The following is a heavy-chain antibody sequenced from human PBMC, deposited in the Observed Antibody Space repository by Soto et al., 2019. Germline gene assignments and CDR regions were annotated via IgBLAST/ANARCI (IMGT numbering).Heavy chain of an antibody. CDR1: GGSFSGYY. CDR2: INHSGST. V-gene: IGHV4-34*01. J-gene: IGHJ4*02. Sequence: SETLSLTCAVYGGSFSGYYWSWIRQPPGKGLEWIGEINHSGSTNYNPSLKSRVTISVDTSKNQFSLKLSSVTAADTAVYYCARHPAGLRYFDYWGPGTLVTVSS. D-gene: IGHD3-9*01. CDR3: ARHPAGLRYFDY.